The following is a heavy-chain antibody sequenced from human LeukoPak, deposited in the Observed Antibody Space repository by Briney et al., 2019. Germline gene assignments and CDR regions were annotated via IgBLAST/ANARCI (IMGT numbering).Heavy chain of an antibody. CDR2: FDGNGPNT. CDR1: RFTFSSFA. Sequence: PGGSLRLSCAASRFTFSSFAMTWVRQAPGKGLEWVSGFDGNGPNTYYADSVKGRWTISRDNSRNTLYLEMNSLRPEDTAIYCCAKPRTTGLGWAQFDYWGQGSLVTVSS. V-gene: IGHV3-23*01. D-gene: IGHD2-8*02. CDR3: AKPRTTGLGWAQFDY. J-gene: IGHJ4*02.